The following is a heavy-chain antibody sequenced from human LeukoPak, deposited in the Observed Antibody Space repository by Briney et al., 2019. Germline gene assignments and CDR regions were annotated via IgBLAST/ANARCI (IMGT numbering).Heavy chain of an antibody. D-gene: IGHD6-6*01. CDR3: ARVAAARPYPRYFDY. V-gene: IGHV1-2*02. J-gene: IGHJ4*02. CDR1: GYTFTGYY. Sequence: GASVKVSCKASGYTFTGYYMHWVRQAPGQGLEWMGWINPNSGGTNYAQKFQGRVTMTRDTSISTAYMELSRLRSDDTAVYYCARVAAARPYPRYFDYWGQGTLVTVSS. CDR2: INPNSGGT.